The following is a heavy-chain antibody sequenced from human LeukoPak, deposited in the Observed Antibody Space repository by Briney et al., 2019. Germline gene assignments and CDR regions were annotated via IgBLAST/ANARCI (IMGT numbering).Heavy chain of an antibody. Sequence: GGSLRLSCAASGFTFSSYDMHWVRQATRKGLEWVSAIGTAGDTYYPGSVKGRFTISRENAKNSLYLQMNSLRAGDTAVYYCARALSPSQQYGDYYFDYWGQGTLVTVSS. CDR3: ARALSPSQQYGDYYFDY. CDR2: IGTAGDT. D-gene: IGHD4-17*01. V-gene: IGHV3-13*01. CDR1: GFTFSSYD. J-gene: IGHJ4*02.